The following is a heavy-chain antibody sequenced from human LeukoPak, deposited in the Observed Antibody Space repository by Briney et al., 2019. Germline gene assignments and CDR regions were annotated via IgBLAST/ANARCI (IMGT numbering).Heavy chain of an antibody. V-gene: IGHV3-23*01. CDR2: ISGSGGST. CDR1: GFTFSTYG. D-gene: IGHD5-18*01. Sequence: GGSLRLSCAASGFTFSTYGMTRVRQAPGKGLEWVSAISGSGGSTYYADSVKGRFTISRDNSKNTLYLQMNSLRAEDTAVYYCAKSKNPDTAMVRGYYYFDYWGQGTLVTVSS. J-gene: IGHJ4*02. CDR3: AKSKNPDTAMVRGYYYFDY.